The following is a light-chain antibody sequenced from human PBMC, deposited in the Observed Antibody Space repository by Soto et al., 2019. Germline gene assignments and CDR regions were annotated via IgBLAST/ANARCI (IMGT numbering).Light chain of an antibody. CDR1: SSDVGGYNY. Sequence: QPVLTQPASVSGSPGQSITISCTGTSSDVGGYNYVSWYQQHPGRAPKLMIYEVSNRPSGVSNRFSGSKSGNTASLTISGLQAEDEADYYRSSYTSSSTLYVFGTGTKVTVL. V-gene: IGLV2-14*01. CDR3: SSYTSSSTLYV. J-gene: IGLJ1*01. CDR2: EVS.